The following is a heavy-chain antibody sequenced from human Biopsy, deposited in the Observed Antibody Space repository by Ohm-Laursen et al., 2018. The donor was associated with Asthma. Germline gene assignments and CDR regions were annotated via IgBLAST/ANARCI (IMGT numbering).Heavy chain of an antibody. CDR1: GCTFGNYA. V-gene: IGHV1-69*06. CDR3: ASPSSSREILYYYYNMDI. CDR2: ISPVFGST. D-gene: IGHD6-13*01. Sequence: SVKVSCKASGCTFGNYAISWVRQAPGLGLEWMGGISPVFGSTNIAQKFQGRVTISADIFTKTAYLEVSSLRSDDTAVYYCASPSSSREILYYYYNMDIWGQGTTVTV. J-gene: IGHJ6*02.